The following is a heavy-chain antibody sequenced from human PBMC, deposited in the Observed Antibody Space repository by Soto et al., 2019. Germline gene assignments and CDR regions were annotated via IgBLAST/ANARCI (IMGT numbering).Heavy chain of an antibody. D-gene: IGHD3-3*01. J-gene: IGHJ4*02. CDR2: ISWNSGSI. CDR3: AKAPPDGHYTFDY. Sequence: LRLSCAAAGFTFDDYSRHWVRQAPGKGLEWVSGISWNSGSIGYADSVKGRFTISRDNAKNSLYLQMNSLRAEDTALYYCAKAPPDGHYTFDYWGQGTLVTVSS. CDR1: GFTFDDYS. V-gene: IGHV3-9*01.